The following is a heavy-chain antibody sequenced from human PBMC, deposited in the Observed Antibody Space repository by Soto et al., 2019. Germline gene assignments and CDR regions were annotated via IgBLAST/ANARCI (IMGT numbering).Heavy chain of an antibody. CDR1: GYTFTNYD. CDR3: ARGVGSGSYYNQYNWFDP. CDR2: INVYNGNT. J-gene: IGHJ5*02. V-gene: IGHV1-18*01. D-gene: IGHD3-10*01. Sequence: ASVKVSCKASGYTFTNYDINWVRQAPGQGLEWMGWINVYNGNTKYAQKVQGRVTMTTDTSTSTAYMELRSLRSDDTAVYYCARGVGSGSYYNQYNWFDPWGQGTLVTVSS.